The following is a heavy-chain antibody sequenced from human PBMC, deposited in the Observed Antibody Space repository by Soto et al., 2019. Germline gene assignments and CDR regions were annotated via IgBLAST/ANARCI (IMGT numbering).Heavy chain of an antibody. J-gene: IGHJ6*02. CDR2: IIPIFGTA. CDR3: ARKRGYLGYYYGMDV. V-gene: IGHV1-69*06. Sequence: SVKVSCKASGGTFSSYAISWVRQAPGQGLEWMGGIIPIFGTANYAQKFQGRVTITADKSASTAYMELSSLRSEDTAVYYCARKRGYLGYYYGMDVWGQGTTVTVSS. D-gene: IGHD3-10*01. CDR1: GGTFSSYA.